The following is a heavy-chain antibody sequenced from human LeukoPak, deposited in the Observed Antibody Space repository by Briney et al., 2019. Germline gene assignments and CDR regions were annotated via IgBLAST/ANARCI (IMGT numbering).Heavy chain of an antibody. V-gene: IGHV3-9*01. D-gene: IGHD3-10*01. CDR3: ARVGNYYGSGSYSNWFDP. CDR1: GFTFDDYA. Sequence: GGSLRLSCAASGFTFDDYAMHWVRQAPGKGLEWVSGISWNSGSIGYADSVKGRFTISRDNAKNSLYLQMNSLRAEDTAVYYCARVGNYYGSGSYSNWFDPWGQGTLVTVSS. J-gene: IGHJ5*02. CDR2: ISWNSGSI.